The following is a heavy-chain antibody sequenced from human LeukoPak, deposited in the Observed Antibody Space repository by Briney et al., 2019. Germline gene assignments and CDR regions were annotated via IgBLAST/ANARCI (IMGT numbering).Heavy chain of an antibody. V-gene: IGHV1-46*01. D-gene: IGHD3-10*01. CDR3: ARDAEYYYGSGSPPALY. J-gene: IGHJ4*02. Sequence: ASVKVSCKASGGTFSSYAISWVRQAPGQGLEWMGIINPSGGSTSYAQKFQGRVTMTRDTSTSTVYMELSSLRSEDTAVYYCARDAEYYYGSGSPPALYWGQGTLVTVSS. CDR2: INPSGGST. CDR1: GGTFSSYA.